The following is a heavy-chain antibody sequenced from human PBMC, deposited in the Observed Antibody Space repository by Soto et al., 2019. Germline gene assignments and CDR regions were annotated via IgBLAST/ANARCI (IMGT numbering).Heavy chain of an antibody. V-gene: IGHV3-30*18. D-gene: IGHD3-3*01. CDR3: AKDRAGDIYVAARSGLDY. CDR1: GFTFFSYG. J-gene: IGHJ4*02. CDR2: ISYDGSNK. Sequence: GGSLRLSCAASGFTFFSYGMHWVRQAPGKGLEWVAVISYDGSNKYYGDSVKGRFTISRDNSKNTLYLQMNSLRADDTAVYYCAKDRAGDIYVAARSGLDYWGQGTLVTVSS.